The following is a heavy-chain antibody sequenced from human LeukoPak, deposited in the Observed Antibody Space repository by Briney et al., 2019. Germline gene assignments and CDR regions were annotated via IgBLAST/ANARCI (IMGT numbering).Heavy chain of an antibody. CDR3: ARDSRMVASRFVGY. Sequence: ASVTVSCKASGYTFTGYYMHWVRQAPGQGLEWMGWINPNSGGTNYAQKFQGRVTMTRDTSISTAYMELSRLRSDDTAVYYCARDSRMVASRFVGYWGQGTLVTVSS. J-gene: IGHJ4*02. D-gene: IGHD5-12*01. CDR1: GYTFTGYY. CDR2: INPNSGGT. V-gene: IGHV1-2*02.